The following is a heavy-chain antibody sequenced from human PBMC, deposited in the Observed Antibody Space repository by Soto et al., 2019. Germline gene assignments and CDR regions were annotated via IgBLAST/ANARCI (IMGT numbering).Heavy chain of an antibody. Sequence: QLQLQESGPGLVKPSETLSLTCTVSGGSISSSSSYWGWIRQSPGRGLEWIGSIYYGGSTYYNPSPKSPHTLSVDTPKNQLSLELRAVTAADPAEHYCARLGAIAAAAIYGMDVWGQGTTGTVS. CDR1: GGSISSSSSY. D-gene: IGHD6-13*01. CDR2: IYYGGST. CDR3: ARLGAIAAAAIYGMDV. V-gene: IGHV4-39*01. J-gene: IGHJ6*02.